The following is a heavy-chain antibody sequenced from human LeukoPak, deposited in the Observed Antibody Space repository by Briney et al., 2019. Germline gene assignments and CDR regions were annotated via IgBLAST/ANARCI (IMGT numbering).Heavy chain of an antibody. Sequence: SEALSLTCTVSGDSISNYYWSWIRQPPGKGLEWIGYIYYSGSTNYNPSLKSRVTISVDTSKNQFSLKLSSVTAADTAVCYCASTDYGDYVGYWGQGTLVTVSS. V-gene: IGHV4-59*12. D-gene: IGHD4-17*01. CDR3: ASTDYGDYVGY. CDR1: GDSISNYY. CDR2: IYYSGST. J-gene: IGHJ4*02.